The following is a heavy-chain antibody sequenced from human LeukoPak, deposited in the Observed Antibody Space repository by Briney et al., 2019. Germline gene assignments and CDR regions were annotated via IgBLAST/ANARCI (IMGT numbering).Heavy chain of an antibody. D-gene: IGHD1-7*01. CDR2: TYTGGST. CDR1: GGSISSGSYY. V-gene: IGHV4-61*02. J-gene: IGHJ5*02. Sequence: SETLSLTCTVSGGSISSGSYYWSWTRQPAGKGLEWIGRTYTGGSTNYKPSLESRVSISMDTSKNQFSLKLSAVTAADTAVYYCARDDITGTVIDPWGQGTLVTVSS. CDR3: ARDDITGTVIDP.